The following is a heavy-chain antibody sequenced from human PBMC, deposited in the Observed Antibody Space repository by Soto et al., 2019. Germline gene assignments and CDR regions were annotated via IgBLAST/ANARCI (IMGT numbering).Heavy chain of an antibody. Sequence: ASVKVSCKASGGTFSSYAISWVRQAPGQGLEWMGGIIPIFGTANYAQKFQGRVTITADESTSTAYMELSSLRSEDTAVYYCAIPGPEGPAPLYYFDYWGQGTLVTVYS. CDR3: AIPGPEGPAPLYYFDY. CDR1: GGTFSSYA. CDR2: IIPIFGTA. D-gene: IGHD2-2*01. V-gene: IGHV1-69*13. J-gene: IGHJ4*02.